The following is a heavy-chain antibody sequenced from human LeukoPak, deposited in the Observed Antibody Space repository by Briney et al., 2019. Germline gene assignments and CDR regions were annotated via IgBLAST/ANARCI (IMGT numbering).Heavy chain of an antibody. CDR3: AGAQGDGPWQYYYGMDV. D-gene: IGHD2-8*01. CDR2: ISSNGGST. V-gene: IGHV3-64D*06. J-gene: IGHJ6*04. Sequence: GGSLRLSCSASGFTFSSYAMHWVHQAPGKGLEYVSAISSNGGSTYYADSVKGRFTISRDNSKNTLYLQMSSLRAEDTAVYYCAGAQGDGPWQYYYGMDVWGKGTTVTVSS. CDR1: GFTFSSYA.